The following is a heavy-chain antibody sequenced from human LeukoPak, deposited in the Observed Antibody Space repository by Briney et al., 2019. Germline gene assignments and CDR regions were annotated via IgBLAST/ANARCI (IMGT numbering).Heavy chain of an antibody. D-gene: IGHD6-6*01. CDR3: ARGGPFHSSSSSREYYLDY. V-gene: IGHV1-18*01. J-gene: IGHJ4*02. CDR2: RSIYNGNT. Sequence: ASVKVSCKASGYDFINYGISWVRQAPGQGLEWIGWRSIYNGNTDYKLQGRVTMTTDTSTSTAYMELRSLRSDDTAVYYCARGGPFHSSSSSREYYLDYWGQGTPVTVSS. CDR1: GYDFINYG.